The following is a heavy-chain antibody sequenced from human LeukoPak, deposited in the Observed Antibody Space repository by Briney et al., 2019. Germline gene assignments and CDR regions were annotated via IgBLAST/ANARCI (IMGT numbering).Heavy chain of an antibody. J-gene: IGHJ4*02. CDR1: GGFISRYH. CDR2: YYTSWST. V-gene: IGHV4-4*07. CDR3: ARGGDLKSVDY. Sequence: SEPLTLTCTVSGGFISRYHCSWIRQPAGKGLEWIGRYYTSWSTNYNPSLKSRVTISVDTSKNQFSLKLSYLTAADTAVYYCARGGDLKSVDYWGQGTMVAVSS. D-gene: IGHD3-16*01.